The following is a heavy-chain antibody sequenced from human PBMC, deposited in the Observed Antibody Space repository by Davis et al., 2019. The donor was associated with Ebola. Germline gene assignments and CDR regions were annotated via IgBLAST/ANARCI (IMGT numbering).Heavy chain of an antibody. D-gene: IGHD5-12*01. V-gene: IGHV4-4*02. J-gene: IGHJ6*02. Sequence: MPSETLSLTCAVSGGSISSSNWWSWVRQPPGQGLEWIGEIYHSGSTNYNPSLKSRVTISVDKSKNQFSLKLSSVTAADTAVYYCARDRIEVATILNYYYGMDVWGQGTTVTVSS. CDR2: IYHSGST. CDR3: ARDRIEVATILNYYYGMDV. CDR1: GGSISSSNW.